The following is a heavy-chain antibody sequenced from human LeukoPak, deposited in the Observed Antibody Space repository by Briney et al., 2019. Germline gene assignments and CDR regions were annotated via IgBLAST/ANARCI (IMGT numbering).Heavy chain of an antibody. J-gene: IGHJ4*02. CDR3: AGSRDGFYFDY. CDR1: GFTFSNYG. V-gene: IGHV3-23*01. D-gene: IGHD5-24*01. Sequence: GGTLRLTCAASGFTFSNYGMSWVRQAPGKGLEWVSGISGSGGATYYADSVKGRFAISRDNSKDTLFLQMNSLRAEDTAVYYCAGSRDGFYFDYWGQGTLVTVSS. CDR2: ISGSGGAT.